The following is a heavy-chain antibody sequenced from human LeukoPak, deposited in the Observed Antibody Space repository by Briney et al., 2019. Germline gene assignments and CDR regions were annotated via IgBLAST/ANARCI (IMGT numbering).Heavy chain of an antibody. CDR1: GGSISSSSYY. CDR2: IYYSGST. Sequence: SETLSLTCTVSGGSISSSSYYWGWIRQPPGKGLEWIGSIYYSGSTNYNPSLKSRVTISVDTSKNQFSLKLSSVTAADTAVYCCARDPHPTSFSPDDAFDIWGQGTMVTVSS. J-gene: IGHJ3*02. V-gene: IGHV4-39*07. CDR3: ARDPHPTSFSPDDAFDI. D-gene: IGHD2/OR15-2a*01.